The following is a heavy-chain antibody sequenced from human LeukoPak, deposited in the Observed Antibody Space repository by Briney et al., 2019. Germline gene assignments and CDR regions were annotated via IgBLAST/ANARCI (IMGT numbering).Heavy chain of an antibody. D-gene: IGHD3-22*01. Sequence: GGSLRLSCAASGFTFSNAWMSWVRQAPGKGLEWVGRIKSKTDGETTDYAAPVKGRFTISRDDSKNTLYLQMNSLKTEDTAVYYCTTVYYYDTRDIWGQGTMVTVSS. CDR1: GFTFSNAW. CDR2: IKSKTDGETT. CDR3: TTVYYYDTRDI. V-gene: IGHV3-15*01. J-gene: IGHJ3*02.